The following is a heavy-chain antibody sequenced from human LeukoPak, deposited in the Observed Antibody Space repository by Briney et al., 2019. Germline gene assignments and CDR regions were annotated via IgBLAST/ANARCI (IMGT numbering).Heavy chain of an antibody. CDR1: GFTFSSYS. V-gene: IGHV3-23*01. CDR3: ATDSSGSLYYFDY. J-gene: IGHJ4*02. D-gene: IGHD6-19*01. CDR2: ISGSGGST. Sequence: GGSLTLSCAASGFTFSSYSMSWVRQAPGKGLEWVAAISGSGGSTYYAASVKGPFTVPRDNSKNTLYLQMNSLRVEDMALYYCATDSSGSLYYFDYWGQGALVTVSS.